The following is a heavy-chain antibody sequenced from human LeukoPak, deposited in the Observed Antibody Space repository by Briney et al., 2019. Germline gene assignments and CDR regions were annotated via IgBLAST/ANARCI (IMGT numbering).Heavy chain of an antibody. CDR3: ARGLRYYDFWSGYLHHDY. Sequence: GASVKVSCKASGYTFTGYYMHWVRQAPGQGLEWMGWINPNSGGTNYAQKFQGRVTMTRDTSISTAYMELSRLRSDDTAVYYCARGLRYYDFWSGYLHHDYWGQGTLVTVSS. V-gene: IGHV1-2*02. D-gene: IGHD3-3*01. CDR1: GYTFTGYY. CDR2: INPNSGGT. J-gene: IGHJ4*02.